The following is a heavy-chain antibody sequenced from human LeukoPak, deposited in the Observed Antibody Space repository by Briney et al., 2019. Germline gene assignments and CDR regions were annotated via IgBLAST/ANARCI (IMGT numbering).Heavy chain of an antibody. V-gene: IGHV3-30*18. CDR1: GFTFSSYG. CDR2: ISYDGSNK. CDR3: AEPSDV. Sequence: GGSLRLSCAASGFTFSSYGMHWVRQAPGKGLEWVAVISYDGSNKYYADSVKGRFTISRDNSKNTLYLQMNSLRAEDTAVYYCAEPSDVWGKGTTVTVSS. J-gene: IGHJ6*04.